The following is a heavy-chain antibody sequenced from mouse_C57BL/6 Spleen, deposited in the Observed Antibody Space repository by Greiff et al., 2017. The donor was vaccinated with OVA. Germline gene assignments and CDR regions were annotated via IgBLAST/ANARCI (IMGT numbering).Heavy chain of an antibody. D-gene: IGHD1-1*01. J-gene: IGHJ4*01. V-gene: IGHV5-17*01. CDR2: ISSGSSTI. Sequence: EVQVVESGGGLVKPGGSLKLSCAASGFTFSDYGMHWVPQAPEKGLEWVAYISSGSSTIYYADTVKGRFTISRDNAKNTLFLQMTSLRSEDTAMYYCARPAGRSSYAMDYWGQGTSVTVSS. CDR3: ARPAGRSSYAMDY. CDR1: GFTFSDYG.